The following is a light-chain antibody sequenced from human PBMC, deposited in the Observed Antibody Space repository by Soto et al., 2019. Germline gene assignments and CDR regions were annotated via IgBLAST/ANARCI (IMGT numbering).Light chain of an antibody. J-gene: IGLJ1*01. V-gene: IGLV1-47*01. Sequence: QSVLTQSPSASGTPGQRVTISCSGSASTIGRNYVYWYQQLPGTAPNLLIYRNSQRPSGVPDQFSGSKSGTSASLAISGLRSEDEADYYCAAWDDNLSGLYVFGAGTKVTVL. CDR1: ASTIGRNY. CDR2: RNS. CDR3: AAWDDNLSGLYV.